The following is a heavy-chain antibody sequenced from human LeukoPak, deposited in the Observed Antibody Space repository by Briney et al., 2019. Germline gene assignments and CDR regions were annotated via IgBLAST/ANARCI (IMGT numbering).Heavy chain of an antibody. Sequence: ASVKVSCKTSGYTFTAYYMHWVRQAPGQGLEWMGWINPYSGDTNYPQKFQGRVTMTRDTSISTAYMELNRLRSDDTAVYYCARGGDKTMVESRFDPWGQGTLVTVSS. CDR1: GYTFTAYY. D-gene: IGHD5-18*01. CDR2: INPYSGDT. J-gene: IGHJ5*02. V-gene: IGHV1-2*02. CDR3: ARGGDKTMVESRFDP.